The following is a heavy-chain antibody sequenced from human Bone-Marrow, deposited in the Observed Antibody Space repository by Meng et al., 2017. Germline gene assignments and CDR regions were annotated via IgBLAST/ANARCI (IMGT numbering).Heavy chain of an antibody. J-gene: IGHJ4*02. CDR2: SDPGSGGT. CDR3: VRDEDISAAGKLFGGY. CDR1: GYTSTAYW. V-gene: IGHV1-2*06. Sequence: VLPVRCLSEVETGRTSVKVSCYPSGYTSTAYWLHWLRHATRQEVDRIGRSDPGSGGTQYTQNFQGRVTLTTDTTISTKYMELRRLRSDATAVYYCVRDEDISAAGKLFGGYWGQGTLVTVSS. D-gene: IGHD6-13*01.